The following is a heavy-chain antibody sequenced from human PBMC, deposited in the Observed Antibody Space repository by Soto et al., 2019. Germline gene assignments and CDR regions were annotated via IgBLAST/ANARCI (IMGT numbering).Heavy chain of an antibody. CDR2: ISGSGSTI. J-gene: IGHJ4*02. V-gene: IGHV3-48*02. D-gene: IGHD2-15*01. CDR1: GFTFSSYG. Sequence: PGVSLRLSCSASGFTFSSYGMSWVRQAPGKGLEWVSYISGSGSTIYYADSVKGRFTVSRDNAKNSLYLQMNSLRDDDTAVYYCARRGCSGNNCYANFDCCGQGTLVTVSS. CDR3: ARRGCSGNNCYANFDC.